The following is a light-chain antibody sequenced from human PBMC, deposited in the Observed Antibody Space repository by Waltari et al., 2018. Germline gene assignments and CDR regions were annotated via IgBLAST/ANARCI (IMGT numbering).Light chain of an antibody. CDR3: QQYYRSLT. J-gene: IGKJ1*01. CDR1: QRVLKNCNDNNV. CDR2: LAS. V-gene: IGKV4-1*01. Sequence: QRVLKNCNDNNVLAWYEQRPGQPPKLLIYLASTRESGVPDRFSGSGSGTDFTLTISSLQAEDGAVYYWQQYYRSLTFGQGTKVEIK.